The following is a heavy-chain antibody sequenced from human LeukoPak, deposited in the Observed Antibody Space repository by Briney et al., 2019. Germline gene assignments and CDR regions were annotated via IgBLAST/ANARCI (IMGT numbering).Heavy chain of an antibody. CDR1: GFSISLGYN. CDR3: ATEGERRITN. D-gene: IGHD1-1*01. J-gene: IGHJ4*02. V-gene: IGHV4-38-2*02. CDR2: IHPSGTT. Sequence: SETLSLTCDVSGFSISLGYNWVWFRKPAGQGLEWIGSIHPSGTTFYNSSLNSRITMTIDAPNNQYSLSLSLVTAVDTAVYFCATEGERRITNWGQGTLVTVSS.